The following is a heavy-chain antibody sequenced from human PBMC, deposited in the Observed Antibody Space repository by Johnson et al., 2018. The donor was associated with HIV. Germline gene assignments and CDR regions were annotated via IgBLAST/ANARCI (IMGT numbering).Heavy chain of an antibody. D-gene: IGHD3-10*01. V-gene: IGHV3-66*02. J-gene: IGHJ3*02. CDR3: AREYDAFDI. CDR1: GFTVSTNY. CDR2: IYSGGST. Sequence: VQLVESGGGVVQPGGSLRLSCAASGFTVSTNYMSWVRQAPGKALEWVSVIYSGGSTYYVDSVKGRFTISRDNSKNTLYLQMNSLRAEDTAVYYCAREYDAFDIWGQGTMVTVSS.